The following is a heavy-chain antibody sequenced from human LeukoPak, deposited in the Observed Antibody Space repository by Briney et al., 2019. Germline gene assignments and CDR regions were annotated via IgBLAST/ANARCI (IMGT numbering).Heavy chain of an antibody. Sequence: GESLKISCKTSGYSFRTYWIGWVRQMPGRGLEWMAIMCPGDSDTTYSPSFQGQVTISVDKSISTAYLQWSSLGASDTATYYCARGPTDGAFDYWGQGTLVVVSS. CDR2: MCPGDSDT. CDR1: GYSFRTYW. CDR3: ARGPTDGAFDY. D-gene: IGHD3-10*01. J-gene: IGHJ4*02. V-gene: IGHV5-51*01.